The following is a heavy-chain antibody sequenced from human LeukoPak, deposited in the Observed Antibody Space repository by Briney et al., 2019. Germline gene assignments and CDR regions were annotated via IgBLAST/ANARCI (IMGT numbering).Heavy chain of an antibody. CDR1: GGSISSYY. V-gene: IGHV4-59*01. CDR3: ARVPPYYYGSGSYNPAYYYYYYMDV. D-gene: IGHD3-10*01. CDR2: IYYSGST. J-gene: IGHJ6*03. Sequence: PSETLSLTCTASGGSISSYYWSWIRQPPGKGLEWIGYIYYSGSTNYNPSLKSRVTISVDTSKNQFSLKLSSVTAADTAVYYCARVPPYYYGSGSYNPAYYYYYYMDVWGKGTTVTVSS.